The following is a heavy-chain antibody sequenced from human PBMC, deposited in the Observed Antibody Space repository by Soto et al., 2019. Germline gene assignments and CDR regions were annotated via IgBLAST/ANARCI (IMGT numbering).Heavy chain of an antibody. CDR1: GFTIRSYG. CDR2: LNGGTGQT. V-gene: IGHV1-3*01. Sequence: GASVKVSCKASGFTIRSYGITWVRQAPGQSLEWMGWLNGGTGQTRYSQRFQDRVTITRDTSASTAYMEVSSLRPEDTAVYYCARGKGMEENYYYYGMDIWGQGTTVTVSS. J-gene: IGHJ6*02. CDR3: ARGKGMEENYYYYGMDI. D-gene: IGHD1-1*01.